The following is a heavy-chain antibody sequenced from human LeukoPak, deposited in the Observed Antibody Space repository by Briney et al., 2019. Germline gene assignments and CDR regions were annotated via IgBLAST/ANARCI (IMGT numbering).Heavy chain of an antibody. V-gene: IGHV3-9*01. J-gene: IGHJ6*03. D-gene: IGHD3-16*01. CDR3: AKDIGGYYFYMDV. CDR2: ISWNSGSI. CDR1: GFTFDDYA. Sequence: GGSLRLSCAASGFTFDDYAMHWVRQAPGKGLEWVSGISWNSGSIGYADSVKGRFTISRDNAKNSLYLQMNSLRAEDTALYYWAKDIGGYYFYMDVWGKGTTVTVSS.